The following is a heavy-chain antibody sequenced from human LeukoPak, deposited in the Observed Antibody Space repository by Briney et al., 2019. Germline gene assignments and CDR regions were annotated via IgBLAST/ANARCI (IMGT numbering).Heavy chain of an antibody. V-gene: IGHV1-2*02. J-gene: IGHJ4*02. Sequence: GASVKVSCKASGYTFTGYYMHWVRQAPGQGLEWMGWINPNSGGTNYAQKFQGRVTMTTDTSTSTAYMELSSLRSEDTAVYYCARWTDDSSGYFGYWGQGTLVTVSS. D-gene: IGHD3-22*01. CDR1: GYTFTGYY. CDR2: INPNSGGT. CDR3: ARWTDDSSGYFGY.